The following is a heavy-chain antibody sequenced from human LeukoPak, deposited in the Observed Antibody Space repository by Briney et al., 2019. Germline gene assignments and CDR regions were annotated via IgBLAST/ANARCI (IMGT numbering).Heavy chain of an antibody. D-gene: IGHD3-10*01. Sequence: GGSLRLSCAASGFTFDDYGMNWVRQAPGKGLVWVSRINSDGSSTSYADSVKGRFTISRDNAKNTLYLQMNSLRAEDTAVYYCASLTLRSPFDYWGQGTLVTVSS. CDR2: INSDGSST. CDR1: GFTFDDYG. V-gene: IGHV3-74*01. J-gene: IGHJ4*02. CDR3: ASLTLRSPFDY.